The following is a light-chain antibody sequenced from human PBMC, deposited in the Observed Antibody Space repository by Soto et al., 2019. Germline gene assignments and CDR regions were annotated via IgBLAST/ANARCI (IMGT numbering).Light chain of an antibody. Sequence: EIVLTQSPGTLSLSPGEGATLSCRASQSVSSSYIAWYQQRPGQTPSLLIYGASTRATGIPDRFSGSGSGTHFTITISRLEPGDFATYYCQQLNSFPLTFGGGTKVDIK. V-gene: IGKV3-20*01. CDR3: QQLNSFPLT. CDR2: GAS. CDR1: QSVSSSY. J-gene: IGKJ4*01.